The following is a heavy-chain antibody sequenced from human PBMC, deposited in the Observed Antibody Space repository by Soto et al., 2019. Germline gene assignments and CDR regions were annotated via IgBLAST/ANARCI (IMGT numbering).Heavy chain of an antibody. CDR3: ARVLIDYGDYHYCMDV. D-gene: IGHD4-17*01. V-gene: IGHV3-74*01. J-gene: IGHJ6*02. CDR2: INSDGSST. CDR1: GFAFSSYW. Sequence: GGSLRLSCAASGFAFSSYWMHWVRQAPGKGLEWVSRINSDGSSTSYADSVKGRFTISRDNAKNTLYLQMNSLRAEDTAVYYCARVLIDYGDYHYCMDVWGQGTTVTVSS.